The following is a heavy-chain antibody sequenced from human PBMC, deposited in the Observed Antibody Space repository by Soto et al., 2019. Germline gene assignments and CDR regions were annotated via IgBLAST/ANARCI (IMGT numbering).Heavy chain of an antibody. CDR3: ARHQGYSYAYVDY. J-gene: IGHJ4*02. CDR1: GGSISSSSDY. V-gene: IGHV4-39*01. Sequence: QLQLQESGPGLVKPSETVPLTCTVSGGSISSSSDYWGWIRQPPGKGLEWIASIYYSGSTYYTPSLKSRVTMSVDTSKNQFSLRLRSVTAADTAVYYCARHQGYSYAYVDYRGQGTLVTVSS. CDR2: IYYSGST. D-gene: IGHD5-18*01.